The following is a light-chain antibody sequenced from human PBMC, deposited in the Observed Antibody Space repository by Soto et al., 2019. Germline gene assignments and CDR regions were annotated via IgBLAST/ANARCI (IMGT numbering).Light chain of an antibody. Sequence: DIQMTQSPSSLSAFVGDRVTISCRASLTISSYLNWYQQKPGKAPKLLIYDASSLESGVPSRFSGSGSGTEFTLTISSLQPDDFATYYCQQYNSYSWTFGQGTKVDIK. J-gene: IGKJ1*01. CDR2: DAS. CDR3: QQYNSYSWT. CDR1: LTISSY. V-gene: IGKV1-5*01.